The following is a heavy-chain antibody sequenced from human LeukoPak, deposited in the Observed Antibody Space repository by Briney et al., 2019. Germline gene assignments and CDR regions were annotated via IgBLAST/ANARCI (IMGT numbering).Heavy chain of an antibody. CDR1: GGSINSY. J-gene: IGHJ5*02. Sequence: SETLSLTCTVSGGSINSYWSWIRQPAGKGLEWIGRISGSGTITYNPALQSRLSISIDTSKNQFSLKPMSVTAADTAVYYCARDSGTTGEDKFDPWGQGTLVTVSS. CDR2: ISGSGTI. V-gene: IGHV4-4*07. CDR3: ARDSGTTGEDKFDP. D-gene: IGHD3-10*01.